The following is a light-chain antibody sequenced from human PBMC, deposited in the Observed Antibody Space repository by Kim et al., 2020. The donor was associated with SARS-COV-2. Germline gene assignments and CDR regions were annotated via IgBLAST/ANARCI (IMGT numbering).Light chain of an antibody. Sequence: DIVMTQSPDSLTVSLGERATINCKSSQNLLYSSNNRNYLTWYQQKPGQPPKLLIYWASTRESGVPDRFGGSGSETDFTLTISSLQAEDVAVYYCQQYYSTPPSFGQGTKLEI. CDR2: WAS. CDR1: QNLLYSSNNRNY. V-gene: IGKV4-1*01. J-gene: IGKJ2*03. CDR3: QQYYSTPPS.